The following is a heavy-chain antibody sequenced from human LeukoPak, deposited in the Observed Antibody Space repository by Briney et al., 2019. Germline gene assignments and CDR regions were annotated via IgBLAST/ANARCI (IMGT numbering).Heavy chain of an antibody. Sequence: PSETLSLTCTVSGGFISSGSYYWSWIRQPAGKGLEWIGRIYTSGSTNYNPSLKSRVTISVDTSKNQFSLKLSSVTAADTAVYYCAGAQQLTYFDYWGQGTLVTVSS. CDR3: AGAQQLTYFDY. V-gene: IGHV4-61*02. CDR1: GGFISSGSYY. J-gene: IGHJ4*02. CDR2: IYTSGST. D-gene: IGHD6-13*01.